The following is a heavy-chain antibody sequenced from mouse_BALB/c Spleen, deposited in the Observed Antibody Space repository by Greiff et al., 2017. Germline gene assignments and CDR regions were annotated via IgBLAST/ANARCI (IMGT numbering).Heavy chain of an antibody. J-gene: IGHJ4*01. CDR1: GYTFTDYE. Sequence: QVQLQQSGAELVRPGASVTLSCKASGYTFTDYEMHWVKQTPVHGLEWIGAIDPETGGTAYNQKFKGKATLTADKSSSTAYMELRSLTSEDSAVYYCTRSGEGAMDYWGQGTSVTVSS. V-gene: IGHV1-15*01. D-gene: IGHD4-1*01. CDR2: IDPETGGT. CDR3: TRSGEGAMDY.